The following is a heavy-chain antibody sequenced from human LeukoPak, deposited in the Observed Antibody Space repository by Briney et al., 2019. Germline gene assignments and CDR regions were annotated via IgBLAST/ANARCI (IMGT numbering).Heavy chain of an antibody. D-gene: IGHD6-13*01. CDR2: ISAYNGNT. CDR1: GYTFTSYG. Sequence: GASVKVSCKASGYTFTSYGICWMRQAPAQGLEWMGWISAYNGNTNYAQKLQGRVTMTTYTSTSTAYMELRSLRSDDTAVYYCARFWAAAGNKQWLGYDAFDIWGQGTMVTVSS. J-gene: IGHJ3*02. CDR3: ARFWAAAGNKQWLGYDAFDI. V-gene: IGHV1-18*01.